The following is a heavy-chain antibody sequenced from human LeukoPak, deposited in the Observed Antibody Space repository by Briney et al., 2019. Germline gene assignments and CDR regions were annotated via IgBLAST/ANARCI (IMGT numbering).Heavy chain of an antibody. V-gene: IGHV3-21*01. CDR1: GFTFSSYS. D-gene: IGHD2-2*01. CDR3: ARTLVPAAMSNNWFDP. Sequence: PGGSLRLSCAASGFTFSSYSMNWARQAPGKGLEWVSSISSSSSYIYYADSVKGRFTISRDNAKNSLYLQMNSLRAEDTAVYYCARTLVPAAMSNNWFDPWGQGTLVTVSS. CDR2: ISSSSSYI. J-gene: IGHJ5*02.